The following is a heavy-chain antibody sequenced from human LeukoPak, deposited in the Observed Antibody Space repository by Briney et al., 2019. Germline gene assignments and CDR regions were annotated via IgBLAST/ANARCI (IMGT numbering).Heavy chain of an antibody. CDR2: INPNSGGT. Sequence: ASVKVSCKASGYTFTGYYMHWVRQAPGQGLEWMGWINPNSGGTNYAQEFQGRVTMIRDTSISTAYMELSRLRSDDTAVYYCARTTEMATIDYWGQGTLVTVSS. CDR1: GYTFTGYY. CDR3: ARTTEMATIDY. V-gene: IGHV1-2*02. J-gene: IGHJ4*02. D-gene: IGHD5-24*01.